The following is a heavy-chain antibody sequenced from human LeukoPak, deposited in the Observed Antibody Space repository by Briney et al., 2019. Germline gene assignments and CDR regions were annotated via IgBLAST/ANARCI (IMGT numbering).Heavy chain of an antibody. CDR3: ARQGVDTAMVTENYYYLYMDV. CDR2: IYPGDSDT. CDR1: RYSFTSYW. D-gene: IGHD5-18*01. J-gene: IGHJ6*03. V-gene: IGHV5-51*01. Sequence: GEALKTSCKGSRYSFTSYWIGGVRQMPGKGLEWMGIIYPGDSDTRYSPSFQGQVPISADKSISNAFLQWNRLKASDTAMYYYARQGVDTAMVTENYYYLYMDVWGKGPTVTVSS.